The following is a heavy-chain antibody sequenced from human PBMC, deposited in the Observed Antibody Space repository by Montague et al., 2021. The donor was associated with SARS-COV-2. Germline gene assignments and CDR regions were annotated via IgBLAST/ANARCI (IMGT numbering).Heavy chain of an antibody. CDR3: GRDPSRQPLLYPIGDYYYGMDV. CDR1: GGSISSSSYY. CDR2: IYYSGST. J-gene: IGHJ6*02. V-gene: IGHV4-39*07. D-gene: IGHD2-2*02. Sequence: SETLSLTCTVSGGSISSSSYYWGWIRQAPGKGLEWIGSIYYSGSTYYNPSLKSRVTISVDTSKNLFSLKLSSVTAADTAVYYCGRDPSRQPLLYPIGDYYYGMDVWGQGTTVTVSS.